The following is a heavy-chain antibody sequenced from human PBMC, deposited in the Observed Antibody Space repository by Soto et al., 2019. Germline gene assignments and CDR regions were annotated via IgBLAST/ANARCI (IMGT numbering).Heavy chain of an antibody. V-gene: IGHV1-46*01. CDR2: TNPGGGST. CDR3: AGGAGSATRIYYFAF. J-gene: IGHJ4*02. CDR1: GYTFTNYY. Sequence: GAAVKDTCKASGYTFTNYYMHWVGRAAGRGREWMGITNPGGGSTTYTQKFQGRLTMTRDTSTSTSSMELSRLRSEDTAVYYCAGGAGSATRIYYFAFWGQGTLVTVSS. D-gene: IGHD3-3*02.